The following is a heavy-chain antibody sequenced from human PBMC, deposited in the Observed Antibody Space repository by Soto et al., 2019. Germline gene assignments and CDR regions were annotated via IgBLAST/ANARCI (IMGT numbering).Heavy chain of an antibody. CDR1: GDSINSGDFY. Sequence: PSETLSLTCTASGDSINSGDFYWSWIRQNPGKGLEWIGYTYYSGRAYYNPSLRSRLTISLDRSRNQFSLKLTSVTAADTAVYYCATTKWAYYFDTSSCGQRTLVTVSS. V-gene: IGHV4-31*03. D-gene: IGHD3-22*01. CDR3: ATTKWAYYFDTSS. CDR2: TYYSGRA. J-gene: IGHJ5*02.